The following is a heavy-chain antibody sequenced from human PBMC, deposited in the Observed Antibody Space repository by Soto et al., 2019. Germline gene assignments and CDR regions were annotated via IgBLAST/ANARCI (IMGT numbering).Heavy chain of an antibody. CDR1: GFTFSSYS. J-gene: IGHJ3*02. D-gene: IGHD4-17*01. CDR3: ARERDYGDFDAFDI. V-gene: IGHV3-48*02. Sequence: GGSLRLSCAASGFTFSSYSMNWVRQAPGKGLEWVSYISSSSSTIYYADSVKGRFTISRDNAKNSLYLQMNSLRDEDTAVYYCARERDYGDFDAFDIWGQGTMVTVSS. CDR2: ISSSSSTI.